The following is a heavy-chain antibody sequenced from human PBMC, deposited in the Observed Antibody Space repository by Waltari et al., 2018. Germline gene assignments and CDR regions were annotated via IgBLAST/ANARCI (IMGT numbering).Heavy chain of an antibody. CDR2: ISGEGDRT. V-gene: IGHV3-23*01. CDR1: GFTFSSHA. D-gene: IGHD2-15*01. CDR3: AKRVAGQLLRGVEYYFDF. Sequence: EVQLLDSGGGLVQPGGSLRPSCTAYGFTFSSHAMSWVRQAPGKGLEWVSGISGEGDRTNSAESGKGRLTISGDNSKNTLYMQMNSLRAEDTAVYYCAKRVAGQLLRGVEYYFDFWGQGTLVTVSS. J-gene: IGHJ4*02.